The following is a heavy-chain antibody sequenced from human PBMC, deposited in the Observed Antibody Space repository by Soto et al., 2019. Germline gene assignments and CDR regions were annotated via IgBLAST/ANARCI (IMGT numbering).Heavy chain of an antibody. J-gene: IGHJ5*02. Sequence: SETLSLTCTVSGVSISSSSYYWGWIRQPPGKGLEWIGSIYYSGSTYYNPSLKSRVTISVDTSKNQFSLKLSSVTAADTAVYYCASTGGGSCCNWFDPWGQGTLVTVSS. CDR1: GVSISSSSYY. D-gene: IGHD2-15*01. V-gene: IGHV4-39*01. CDR2: IYYSGST. CDR3: ASTGGGSCCNWFDP.